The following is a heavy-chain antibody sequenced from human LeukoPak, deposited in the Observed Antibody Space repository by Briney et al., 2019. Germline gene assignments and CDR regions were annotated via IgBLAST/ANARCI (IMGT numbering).Heavy chain of an antibody. J-gene: IGHJ4*02. D-gene: IGHD3-16*02. CDR2: ISASGGNT. CDR3: AEDRDLWGSYRHLFDH. Sequence: PGGSLRLSCAASGFTFSSYAMSWVRQAPGKGLEWVSAISASGGNTYYADSVQGRFTFSRDNSKNTLYLQMNSLRADDTAVYYCAEDRDLWGSYRHLFDHWGQGILVAVSS. CDR1: GFTFSSYA. V-gene: IGHV3-23*01.